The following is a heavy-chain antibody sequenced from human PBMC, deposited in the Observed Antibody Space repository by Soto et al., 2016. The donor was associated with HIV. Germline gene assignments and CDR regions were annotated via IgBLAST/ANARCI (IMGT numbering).Heavy chain of an antibody. CDR2: ITNTAGST. Sequence: EVQLVESGGGLVQPGGSLRLSCAASGFTFSVYAMSWVRQAPGKGLEWVSSITNTAGSTKYADSLKGRFTISRDNSKDTLYLQINSLRVEDTAVYYCAKWAFPSPDFDSWAREPWSPSPQ. J-gene: IGHJ4*02. V-gene: IGHV3-23*04. CDR3: AKWAFPSPDFDS. CDR1: GFTFSVYA.